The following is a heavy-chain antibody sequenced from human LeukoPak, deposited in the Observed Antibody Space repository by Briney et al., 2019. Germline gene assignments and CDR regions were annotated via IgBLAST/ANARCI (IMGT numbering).Heavy chain of an antibody. D-gene: IGHD3-9*01. CDR1: AYTFTGYY. V-gene: IGHV1-2*02. Sequence: EASVKVSCKASAYTFTGYYMHWVRQAPGQGLEWMGWINLKSGGTNYAQKFQGRVTMTRDTSISTAYMELSRLRSEDTAVYYCASGGPYYDILTGYAETYYFDYWGQGTLVTVSS. CDR2: INLKSGGT. J-gene: IGHJ4*02. CDR3: ASGGPYYDILTGYAETYYFDY.